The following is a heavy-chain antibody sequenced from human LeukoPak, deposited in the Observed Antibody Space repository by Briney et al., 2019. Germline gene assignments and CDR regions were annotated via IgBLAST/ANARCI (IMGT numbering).Heavy chain of an antibody. J-gene: IGHJ4*02. CDR1: GFTFSSYA. V-gene: IGHV3-23*01. D-gene: IGHD2-21*02. CDR2: ISGSGGST. Sequence: GGSLRLSCAASGFTFSSYAMSWVRQAPGKGLEWVSAISGSGGSTYYADSVKGRFTISRDNSKNTLYLQMNSLRAEDTAVYYCAKVPYCGGDCYWYFDYWGQGTLVTGSS. CDR3: AKVPYCGGDCYWYFDY.